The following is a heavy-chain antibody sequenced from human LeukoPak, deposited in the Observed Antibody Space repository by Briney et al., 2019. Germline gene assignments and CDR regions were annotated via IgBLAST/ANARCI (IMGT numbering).Heavy chain of an antibody. D-gene: IGHD2-2*01. CDR1: GYTFTSYG. J-gene: IGHJ6*02. Sequence: GASVKVSCKASGYTFTSYGISWVRQAPGQGLEWMGWISAYNGNTNYAQKLQGRVTLTRNTAMGTAYMELSNLRSEDTAVYYCASEYCPNTTCYWGGLGVWGQGTTVTVSS. CDR2: ISAYNGNT. CDR3: ASEYCPNTTCYWGGLGV. V-gene: IGHV1-18*01.